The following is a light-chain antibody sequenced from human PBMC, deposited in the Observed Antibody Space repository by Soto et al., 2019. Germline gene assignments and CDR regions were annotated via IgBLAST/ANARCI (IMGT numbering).Light chain of an antibody. J-gene: IGKJ1*01. CDR2: DAS. V-gene: IGKV1-5*01. CDR1: QSISSW. CDR3: QKYNSYCT. Sequence: DIQMTQSPSTLSASVGDIVTITCRASQSISSWLAWYQQKPGKAPKLLIYDASSLESRVPSRFSGRGSGTEFTITISSLQPDDFATYDCQKYNSYCTCGQGTKVEIK.